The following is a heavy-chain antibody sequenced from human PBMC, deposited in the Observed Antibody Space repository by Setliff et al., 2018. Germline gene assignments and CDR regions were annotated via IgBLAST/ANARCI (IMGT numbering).Heavy chain of an antibody. CDR2: IYYRGTT. V-gene: IGHV4-59*01. Sequence: PSETLSLTCTVSSGSIRDYYWNWIRQSPGKGLEWIGYIYYRGTTNYNSSLKSRVTISVDRPKNQFSLKLSSVTAADTGVYYCARDSARHSYHYDSSGYLDYWGQGALVTVSS. CDR1: SGSIRDYY. CDR3: ARDSARHSYHYDSSGYLDY. D-gene: IGHD3-22*01. J-gene: IGHJ4*02.